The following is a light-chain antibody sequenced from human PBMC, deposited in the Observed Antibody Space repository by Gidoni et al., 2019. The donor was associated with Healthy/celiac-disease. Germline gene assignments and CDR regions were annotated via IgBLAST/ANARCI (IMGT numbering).Light chain of an antibody. Sequence: DIVMTQSPDSLAVSLGERATINCKSSQSVLYSSNNKNYLTWYQQKPGQPPKLLMCCASTREAGVPDRFSGSGSGTDFTLTISSLQAEDVAVYYCQQYYSTPGTFGQGTKLEIK. CDR2: CAS. J-gene: IGKJ2*01. CDR3: QQYYSTPGT. CDR1: QSVLYSSNNKNY. V-gene: IGKV4-1*01.